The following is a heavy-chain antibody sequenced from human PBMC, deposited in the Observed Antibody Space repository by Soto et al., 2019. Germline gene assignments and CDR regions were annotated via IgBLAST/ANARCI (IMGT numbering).Heavy chain of an antibody. CDR2: ITPFVDTS. Sequence: QVRLVQSGAEVKKPGSSVKVSCKVSGGTFSKYSLSWVRQTPGQGLEWMGGITPFVDTSNYAQRFLGRVTITANNSPNPAFLEARARKPENPALYFCASTSFCNGSSCYSRHYYGMDVWGQGTTVTVSS. J-gene: IGHJ6*02. D-gene: IGHD2-21*01. CDR3: ASTSFCNGSSCYSRHYYGMDV. CDR1: GGTFSKYS. V-gene: IGHV1-69*06.